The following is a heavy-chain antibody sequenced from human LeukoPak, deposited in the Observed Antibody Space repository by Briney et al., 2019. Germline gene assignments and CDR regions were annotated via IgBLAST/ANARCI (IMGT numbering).Heavy chain of an antibody. CDR2: ISGSGGST. Sequence: PGGSLRLSCAASGFTFSSYAMSWVRQAPGKGLEWVLAISGSGGSTYYADSVKGRFTISRDNSKNTLYLQMNSLRAEDTAVYYCAKEYYYGSGSFFPYYYYYYGMDVWGQGTTVTVSS. D-gene: IGHD3-10*01. V-gene: IGHV3-23*01. CDR1: GFTFSSYA. J-gene: IGHJ6*02. CDR3: AKEYYYGSGSFFPYYYYYYGMDV.